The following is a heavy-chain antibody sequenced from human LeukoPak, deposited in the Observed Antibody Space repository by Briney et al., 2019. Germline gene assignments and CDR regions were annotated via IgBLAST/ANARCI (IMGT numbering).Heavy chain of an antibody. CDR3: ARDLVYSSLSEVAY. V-gene: IGHV3-74*01. CDR2: INTDGSSS. Sequence: PGGSLRLSCAASGFTFSSYWMHWVRQDPGKGLVWVSRINTDGSSSTYGDSVKGRFTISRDNAKNTLYLQMNSLRAEDTAMYYCARDLVYSSLSEVAYWGQGTLVTVSS. CDR1: GFTFSSYW. D-gene: IGHD6-6*01. J-gene: IGHJ4*02.